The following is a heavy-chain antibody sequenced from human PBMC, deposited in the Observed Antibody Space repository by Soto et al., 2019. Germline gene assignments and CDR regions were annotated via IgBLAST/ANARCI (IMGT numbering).Heavy chain of an antibody. CDR3: AKEYSYGFDY. V-gene: IGHV3-23*01. D-gene: IGHD5-18*01. CDR2: ISGSGGST. CDR1: GFTFSSYA. Sequence: EVQLLESGGGLVQPGGSLRLSCAASGFTFSSYAMSWVRQAPGKGLEWVSAISGSGGSTYYADSVKGRFTISRDNSKNPIYLQMNSLRGEDTGVYYCAKEYSYGFDYWGQGPLVTVSS. J-gene: IGHJ4*02.